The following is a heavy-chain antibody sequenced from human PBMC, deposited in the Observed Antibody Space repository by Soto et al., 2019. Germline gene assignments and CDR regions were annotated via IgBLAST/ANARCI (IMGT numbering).Heavy chain of an antibody. CDR3: ATAQGIKTFRLHSMDYYGMDV. CDR2: ISTDNGNT. CDR1: GYTFTSSG. Sequence: VKVSCKASGYTFTSSGISWVRQAPGQGLEWMGWISTDNGNTNYAQHLQGRVSMTTDTSTSTAYMDLRSLRSDDTAVYFYATAQGIKTFRLHSMDYYGMDVRG. V-gene: IGHV1-18*01. D-gene: IGHD2-21*01. J-gene: IGHJ6*02.